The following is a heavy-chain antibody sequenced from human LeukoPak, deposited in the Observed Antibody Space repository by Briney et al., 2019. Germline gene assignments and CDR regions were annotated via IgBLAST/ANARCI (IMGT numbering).Heavy chain of an antibody. V-gene: IGHV1-8*01. CDR3: ARGAHQDIVVVPAAEQDY. Sequence: ASVKVSCKASGYTFTSYDINWVRQATGQGLEWMGWMNPNSGNIGYAQKFQGRVTMTRNTSISTAYMELSSLRSEDTAVYYCARGAHQDIVVVPAAEQDYWGQGTLVTVSS. CDR2: MNPNSGNI. CDR1: GYTFTSYD. D-gene: IGHD2-2*01. J-gene: IGHJ4*02.